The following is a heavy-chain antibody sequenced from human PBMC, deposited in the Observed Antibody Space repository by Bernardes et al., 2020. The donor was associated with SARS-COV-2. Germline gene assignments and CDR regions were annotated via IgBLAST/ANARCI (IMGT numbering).Heavy chain of an antibody. CDR1: GYTFTSYD. Sequence: ASVKVSCKASGYTFTSYDINWVRQATGQGLEWMGWMNPNSGTTDCAQKFQGGVTMTRNTSISTAYMELSSLRSEDTAVYYCARSRIAARRPRQNRNWFDPWGQGTLVTGSS. CDR3: ARSRIAARRPRQNRNWFDP. D-gene: IGHD6-6*01. J-gene: IGHJ5*02. CDR2: MNPNSGTT. V-gene: IGHV1-8*01.